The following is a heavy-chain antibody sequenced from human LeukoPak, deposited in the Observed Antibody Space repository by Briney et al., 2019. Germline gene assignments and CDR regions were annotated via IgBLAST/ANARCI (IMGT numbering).Heavy chain of an antibody. CDR3: ARDRTGSGSYFIWFDP. J-gene: IGHJ5*02. CDR2: IIPIFGTA. D-gene: IGHD3-10*01. CDR1: GGTFSSYA. Sequence: GASVKVSCKASGGTFSSYAISWVRQAPGQGLEWMGGIIPIFGTANYAQKFQGRVTITADESTSTAYMELSSLRSEDTAVYYCARDRTGSGSYFIWFDPWGQGTLVTVSS. V-gene: IGHV1-69*13.